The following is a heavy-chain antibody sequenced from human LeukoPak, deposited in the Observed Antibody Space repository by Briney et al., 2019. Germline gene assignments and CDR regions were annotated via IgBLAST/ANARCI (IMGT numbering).Heavy chain of an antibody. CDR1: GFSFSAYA. V-gene: IGHV3-23*01. J-gene: IGHJ4*02. CDR3: AREPFWSGYYSNLHFDY. Sequence: GGSLRLSCAASGFSFSAYAMSWVRQAPGKGLEWASTISNSGGATYYTDSVKGRFTISRDNAKNSLYLQMNSLRAEDTAVYYCAREPFWSGYYSNLHFDYWGQGTLVTVSS. CDR2: ISNSGGAT. D-gene: IGHD3-3*01.